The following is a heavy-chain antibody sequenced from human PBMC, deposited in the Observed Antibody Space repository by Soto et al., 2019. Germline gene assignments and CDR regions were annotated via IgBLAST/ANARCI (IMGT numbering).Heavy chain of an antibody. CDR2: IIPIFNTA. J-gene: IGHJ3*02. D-gene: IGHD2-2*02. V-gene: IGHV1-69*13. CDR3: ARRGDEIYLNAFDI. Sequence: SVKVCCKASGATFNTCTFAGLVPSRGQGREWMGGIIPIFNTATYAPNFQGRVTIAADESTRTAYMELRSLRSEDTALYYCARRGDEIYLNAFDIWGQGTMVTVSS. CDR1: GATFNTCT.